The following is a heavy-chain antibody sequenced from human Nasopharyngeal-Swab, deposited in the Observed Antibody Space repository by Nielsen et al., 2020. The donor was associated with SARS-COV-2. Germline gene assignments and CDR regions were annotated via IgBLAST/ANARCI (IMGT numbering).Heavy chain of an antibody. V-gene: IGHV1-18*04. D-gene: IGHD6-13*01. CDR3: ARAESIAAAGTFGY. CDR2: ISAYNGNT. CDR1: GYTFTSYG. Sequence: ASVKVSCKASGYTFTSYGISWVRQAPGQGLEWMGWISAYNGNTNYAQKLQGRVTMTTDTSTSTAYMELRSLRSDDTAVYYCARAESIAAAGTFGYWGQGTLVTVSP. J-gene: IGHJ4*02.